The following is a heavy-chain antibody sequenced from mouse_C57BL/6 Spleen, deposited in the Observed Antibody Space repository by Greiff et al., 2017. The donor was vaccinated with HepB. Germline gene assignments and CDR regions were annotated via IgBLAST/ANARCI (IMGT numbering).Heavy chain of an antibody. CDR1: GYTFTDYN. D-gene: IGHD1-1*02. J-gene: IGHJ4*01. CDR2: INPNNGGT. CDR3: ARQRLLCNYPMDY. Sequence: EVQLQQSGPELVKPGASVKIPCKASGYTFTDYNMDWVKQSHGKSLEWIGDINPNNGGTIYNQKFKGKATLTVDKSSSTAYMELHSLTSEDTAVYYCARQRLLCNYPMDYWGQGTSVTVSS. V-gene: IGHV1-18*01.